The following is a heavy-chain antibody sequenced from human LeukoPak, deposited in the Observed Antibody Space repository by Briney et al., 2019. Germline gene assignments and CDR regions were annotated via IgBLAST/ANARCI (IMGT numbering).Heavy chain of an antibody. CDR1: GFTFSSYA. J-gene: IGHJ4*02. CDR2: ISGSGGGT. D-gene: IGHD2-15*01. V-gene: IGHV3-23*01. Sequence: GGSLRLSCAASGFTFSSYAMHWVRQPPGKGLEWVSTISGSGGGTYYADSVKGRFTISRDNSKNTLYLQMNSLRPEDTAVYYCAGYFCSGGSCYRYFDYWGQGTLVTVSS. CDR3: AGYFCSGGSCYRYFDY.